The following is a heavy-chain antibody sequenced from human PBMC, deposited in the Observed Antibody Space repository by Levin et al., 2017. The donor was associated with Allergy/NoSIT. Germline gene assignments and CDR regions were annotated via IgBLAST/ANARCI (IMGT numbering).Heavy chain of an antibody. J-gene: IGHJ6*02. V-gene: IGHV3-53*01. CDR3: ARWERGVGMDV. CDR1: GFPVSSNY. Sequence: LSLTCAASGFPVSSNYMSWVRQAPGKGLEWVSVIYSGGSTYYADSVKGRFTISRDNSKNTLYLQMNSLRAEDTAVYYCARWERGVGMDVWGQGTTVTVSS. CDR2: IYSGGST. D-gene: IGHD1-26*01.